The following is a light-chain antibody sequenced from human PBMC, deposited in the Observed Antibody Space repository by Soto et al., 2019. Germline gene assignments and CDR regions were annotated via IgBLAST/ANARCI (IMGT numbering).Light chain of an antibody. CDR2: DTS. J-gene: IGKJ4*01. CDR3: QQRSNWPL. V-gene: IGKV3-11*01. CDR1: QSVSSY. Sequence: EIVLTQSPATLSLSPEERATHSCRTSQSVSSYFAWYQHKPGQAPRLLIYDTSKRATGVPARFSGSGSGTDFTLTISSLEPEDFAVYYCQQRSNWPLFGGGTKVDIK.